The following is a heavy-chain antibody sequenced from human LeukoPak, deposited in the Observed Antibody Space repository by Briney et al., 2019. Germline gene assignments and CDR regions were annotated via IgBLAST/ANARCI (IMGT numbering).Heavy chain of an antibody. Sequence: SQTLSLTCAISGDSVPSNSVAWNWIRQSPSRGLEWLGRAYSRSRGGRDCAISVRSRINIDTDASRNRFSLQLSSVTPEDTAVYYCARGTNSTFDVWGQGTMVTVSS. CDR2: AYSRSRGGR. V-gene: IGHV6-1*01. J-gene: IGHJ3*01. CDR3: ARGTNSTFDV. CDR1: GDSVPSNSVA. D-gene: IGHD1-7*01.